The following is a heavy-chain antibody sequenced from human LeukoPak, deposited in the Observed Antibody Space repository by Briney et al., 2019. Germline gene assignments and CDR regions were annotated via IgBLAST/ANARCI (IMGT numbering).Heavy chain of an antibody. D-gene: IGHD6-13*01. J-gene: IGHJ4*02. V-gene: IGHV1-2*02. Sequence: ASVKVSCKASGYTFTGYYMHWVRQAPGQGLEWMGWINPNSGGTNYAQKFQGRVTMTTDTSTSTAYMELRSLRSDDTAVYYCARDLDSSNSGDYWGQGTLVTVSS. CDR2: INPNSGGT. CDR3: ARDLDSSNSGDY. CDR1: GYTFTGYY.